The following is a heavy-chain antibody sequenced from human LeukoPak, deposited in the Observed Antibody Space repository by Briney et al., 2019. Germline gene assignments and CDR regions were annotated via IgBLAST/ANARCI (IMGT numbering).Heavy chain of an antibody. CDR2: IHYSGST. J-gene: IGHJ3*02. Sequence: PSETLSLTCTVFGGSISTSSSYWGWIRQPPGKGLEWIGSIHYSGSTYYNPSLKSRVTISVDTSRNQFSLKLSSVSAADTAVYYCARGLGYGSGSYYLGFDTWGQGTMVTVSS. V-gene: IGHV4-39*01. CDR1: GGSISTSSSY. CDR3: ARGLGYGSGSYYLGFDT. D-gene: IGHD3-10*01.